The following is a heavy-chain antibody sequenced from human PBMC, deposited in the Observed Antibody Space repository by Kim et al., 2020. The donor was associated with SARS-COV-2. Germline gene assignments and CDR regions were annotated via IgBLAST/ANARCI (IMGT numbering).Heavy chain of an antibody. CDR3: ARESHYGFHYFDY. J-gene: IGHJ4*02. D-gene: IGHD3-10*01. V-gene: IGHV3-48*02. Sequence: GGSLRLSCVGSGFASSSYRMNWVRQAPGKGLEWVSYIDLRSTTTHYADSVKGRFTISRDDGKNSLYLQMNSLRDEDTAVYYCARESHYGFHYFDYWGQG. CDR2: IDLRSTTT. CDR1: GFASSSYR.